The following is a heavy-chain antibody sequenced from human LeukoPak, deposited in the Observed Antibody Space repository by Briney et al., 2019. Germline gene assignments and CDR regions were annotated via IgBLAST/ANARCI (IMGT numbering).Heavy chain of an antibody. V-gene: IGHV3-43*01. CDR3: AKDLSGGSYYGPFDD. D-gene: IGHD1-26*01. Sequence: GSLRLSCAASGVTFDDYTMHWVRQAPGKGLEWVSLISWDGVVTHYADSVKGRFTISRDKSKNSLYLQVSSLRPEDTAFYYCAKDLSGGSYYGPFDDWGQGTLVTVSS. J-gene: IGHJ4*02. CDR1: GVTFDDYT. CDR2: ISWDGVVT.